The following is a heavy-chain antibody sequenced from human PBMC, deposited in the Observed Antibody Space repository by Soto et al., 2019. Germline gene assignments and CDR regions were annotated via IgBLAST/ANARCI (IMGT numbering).Heavy chain of an antibody. J-gene: IGHJ5*02. Sequence: SETLSLTCAVSGYSISSGYYWGWIRRPPGKGLEWIGSIYHSGSTYYNPSLKSRVTISVDTSKNQFSLKLSSVTAADTAVYYCARVGPSSGWLNYNWFDPWGQGTLVTVSS. D-gene: IGHD6-19*01. V-gene: IGHV4-38-2*01. CDR3: ARVGPSSGWLNYNWFDP. CDR1: GYSISSGYY. CDR2: IYHSGST.